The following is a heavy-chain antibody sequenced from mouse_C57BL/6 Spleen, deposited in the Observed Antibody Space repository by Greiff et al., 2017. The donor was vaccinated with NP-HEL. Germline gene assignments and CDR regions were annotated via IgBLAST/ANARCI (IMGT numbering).Heavy chain of an antibody. Sequence: QVQLQQPGAELVKPGASVKLSCKAFGYTFTSYWMQWVKQRPGQGLEWIGEIDPSDSYTNYNHKSKAKATLTVDTSSSTAYMQLSSLTSEDSAVYYCARPRDFDYWGQGTTLTVSS. CDR3: ARPRDFDY. J-gene: IGHJ2*01. CDR2: IDPSDSYT. CDR1: GYTFTSYW. V-gene: IGHV1-50*01.